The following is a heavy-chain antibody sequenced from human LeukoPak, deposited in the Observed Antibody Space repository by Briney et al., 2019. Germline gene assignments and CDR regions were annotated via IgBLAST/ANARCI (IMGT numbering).Heavy chain of an antibody. CDR1: GYTFTSYA. CDR3: ARDRSSGWEGNWFDP. V-gene: IGHV1-3*01. J-gene: IGHJ5*02. D-gene: IGHD6-19*01. Sequence: GASVKVSSKASGYTFTSYAMHWVRQAPGQRLEWMGWINAGNGNTKYSQKFQGRVTITRDTSASTAYMELSSLRSEDTAVYYCARDRSSGWEGNWFDPWGQGTLVAVSS. CDR2: INAGNGNT.